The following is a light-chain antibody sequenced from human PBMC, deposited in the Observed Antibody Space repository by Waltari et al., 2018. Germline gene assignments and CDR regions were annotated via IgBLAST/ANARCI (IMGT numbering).Light chain of an antibody. J-gene: IGLJ3*02. CDR2: KAN. V-gene: IGLV8-61*01. CDR1: SGSLSTTSY. CDR3: LLYMGSGIWV. Sequence: QTVVTQEPSLSVSPGGTVTLTCALSSGSLSTTSYASWYQQTPGHAPQTLMSKANTRSSGVPARFSGSILGNKAALTITGAQADDESDYYCLLYMGSGIWVFGGGTKLTVL.